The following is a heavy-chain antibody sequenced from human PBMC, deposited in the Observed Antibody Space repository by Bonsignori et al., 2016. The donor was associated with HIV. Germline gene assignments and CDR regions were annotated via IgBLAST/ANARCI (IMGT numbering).Heavy chain of an antibody. Sequence: QVQLQESGPGLVEPSETLSLTCTVSGSSIASDYCWDWIRQSPEKGLEWIGSVYQSGTTYINPSLKGRATISVDTSNNKFSLRVTSVTVDDAAVYYCARDVKLHWGTPPWYFDLWGRGTLVAVSS. CDR3: ARDVKLHWGTPPWYFDL. D-gene: IGHD3-16*01. J-gene: IGHJ2*01. CDR2: VYQSGTT. V-gene: IGHV4-38-2*02. CDR1: GSSIASDYC.